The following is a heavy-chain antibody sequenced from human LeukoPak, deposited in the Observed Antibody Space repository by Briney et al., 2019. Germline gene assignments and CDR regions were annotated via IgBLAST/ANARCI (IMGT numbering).Heavy chain of an antibody. V-gene: IGHV4-59*12. CDR2: IYYSGST. CDR3: ARGKYSAFDI. J-gene: IGHJ3*02. D-gene: IGHD2/OR15-2a*01. Sequence: SETLSLTCAVYGGSFSGYYWSWIRQPPGKGLEWIGYIYYSGSTNYNPSLKSRVTISVDTSKNQFSLQLESVTPDDTAVYYCARGKYSAFDIWGQGTMVTVSS. CDR1: GGSFSGYY.